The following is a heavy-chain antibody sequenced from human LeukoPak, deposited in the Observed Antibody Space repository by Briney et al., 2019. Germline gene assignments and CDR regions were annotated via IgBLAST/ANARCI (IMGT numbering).Heavy chain of an antibody. CDR3: ARYPSDQYYFDY. V-gene: IGHV3-53*01. J-gene: IGHJ4*02. CDR2: IYSGGST. Sequence: HPGGSLRLSCAASGFTVSSNYMSWVRQAPGKGLECVSVIYSGGSTYYADSVKGRFTISRDNSKNTLYLQMNSLRAEDTAVYYCARYPSDQYYFDYWGQGTLVTVSS. CDR1: GFTVSSNY.